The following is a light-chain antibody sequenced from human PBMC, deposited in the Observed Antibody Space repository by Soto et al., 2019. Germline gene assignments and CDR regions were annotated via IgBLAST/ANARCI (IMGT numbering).Light chain of an antibody. J-gene: IGLJ3*02. CDR3: LSYTSSKSGV. V-gene: IGLV2-14*03. Sequence: QSALTQPASVSGSPGQSITFSCTGTSSDVGAYNYVSWYQQHPDKAPKLIIYDVNNRPSGVSNRFSGSKSGTTASLTISGLLAEDEADYYSLSYTSSKSGVFGGGTKLTVL. CDR2: DVN. CDR1: SSDVGAYNY.